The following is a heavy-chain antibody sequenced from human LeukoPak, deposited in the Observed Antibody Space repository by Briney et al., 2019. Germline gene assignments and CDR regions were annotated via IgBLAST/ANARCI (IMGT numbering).Heavy chain of an antibody. CDR3: ARLYYDFWSGLKLDY. CDR1: GGSISSSRYY. V-gene: IGHV4-39*07. Sequence: SETLSLTCTVSGGSISSSRYYWGWIRQPPGKGLEWIGSMYYSGSTYYNPSLKSRVTISVDTSKNQFSLKLSSVTAADTAVYYCARLYYDFWSGLKLDYWGQGTLVTVSS. D-gene: IGHD3-3*01. CDR2: MYYSGST. J-gene: IGHJ4*02.